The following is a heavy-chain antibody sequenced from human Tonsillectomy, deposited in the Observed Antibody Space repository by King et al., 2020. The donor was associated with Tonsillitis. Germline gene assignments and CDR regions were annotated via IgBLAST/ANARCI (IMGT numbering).Heavy chain of an antibody. Sequence: TLKESVPALVKPTQTLTLTCTFSGFLLSTSGMCVSWVRQPPGKALAWLSRIDWDDDKYYSTSLKTRLTLSKDTSKNQVVLTMTNMDPVDTATYYCARIGPGLEPFDYWGQGTLVTVSS. CDR3: ARIGPGLEPFDY. CDR1: GFLLSTSGMC. CDR2: IDWDDDK. V-gene: IGHV2-70*11. D-gene: IGHD1-1*01. J-gene: IGHJ4*02.